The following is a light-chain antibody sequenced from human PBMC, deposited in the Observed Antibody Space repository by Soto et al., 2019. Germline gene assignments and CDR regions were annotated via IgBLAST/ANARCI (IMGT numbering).Light chain of an antibody. CDR3: SSYTTSSSYV. CDR2: DVY. CDR1: SSDVGGFNY. J-gene: IGLJ1*01. V-gene: IGLV2-14*01. Sequence: SALTQPASVSGSPGQSITISCTGTSSDVGGFNYVSWYQQHPGKAPKLLIFDVYSRSSGISNRFSGSKSGNTASLTISGLQAEDEADYYCSSYTTSSSYVFGAGTKVTVL.